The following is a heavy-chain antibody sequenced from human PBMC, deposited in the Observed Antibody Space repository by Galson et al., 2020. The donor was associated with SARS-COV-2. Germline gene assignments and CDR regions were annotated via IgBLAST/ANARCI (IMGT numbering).Heavy chain of an antibody. J-gene: IGHJ6*02. CDR2: ISGSGGST. V-gene: IGHV3-23*01. CDR3: AKDGWFPSWGYGMDV. CDR1: GFTFSSYA. D-gene: IGHD2-15*01. Sequence: GESLKISCAASGFTFSSYAMSWVRQAPGKGLEWVSAISGSGGSTYYADSVKGRFTISRDNSKNTLYLQMNSLRAEDTAVYYCAKDGWFPSWGYGMDVWGQGTTVTVSS.